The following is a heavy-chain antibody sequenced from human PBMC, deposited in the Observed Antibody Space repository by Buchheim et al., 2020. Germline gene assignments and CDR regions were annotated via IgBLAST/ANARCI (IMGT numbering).Heavy chain of an antibody. CDR1: GGSFSGYY. CDR3: ARGFRSGSGYYYGYFQH. J-gene: IGHJ1*01. D-gene: IGHD3-22*01. Sequence: QVQLQQWGAGLLKPSETLSLTCAVYGGSFSGYYWSWIRQPPGKGLEWIGEINHSGSTNYNPSLKSRVTISVDTSKNQFSLKLSSVTAADTAVYYCARGFRSGSGYYYGYFQHWGQGTL. CDR2: INHSGST. V-gene: IGHV4-34*01.